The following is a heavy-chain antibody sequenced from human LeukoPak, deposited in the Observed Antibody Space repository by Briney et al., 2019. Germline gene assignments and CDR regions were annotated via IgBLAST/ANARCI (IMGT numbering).Heavy chain of an antibody. CDR3: ANYGSGSYRFDP. V-gene: IGHV4-31*03. D-gene: IGHD3-10*01. Sequence: SETLTLTCTVSGGSISSGGYYWSWIRQHPGKGLEWIGYIYYSGSTYYNPSLKSRVTISVDTSKNQFSLKLSSVTAADTAVYYCANYGSGSYRFDPWGQGTLVTVSS. CDR1: GGSISSGGYY. J-gene: IGHJ5*02. CDR2: IYYSGST.